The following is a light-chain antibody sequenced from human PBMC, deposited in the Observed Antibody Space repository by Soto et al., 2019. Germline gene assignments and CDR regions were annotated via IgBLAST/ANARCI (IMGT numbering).Light chain of an antibody. CDR2: GAS. CDR1: QTACSNC. CDR3: QQYGGSPGFT. J-gene: IGKJ3*01. V-gene: IGKV3-20*01. Sequence: IVLTQSPGTLSLSPGERATLSCRASQTACSNCLAWYQQKPGQAPRLLISGASNRATGIPDRFSGSGSGTDLTLTISRLEPEDFAVYYCQQYGGSPGFTFGPGTRVDIK.